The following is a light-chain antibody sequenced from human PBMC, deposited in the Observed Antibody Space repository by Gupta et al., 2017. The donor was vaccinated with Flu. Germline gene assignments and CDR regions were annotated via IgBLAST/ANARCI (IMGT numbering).Light chain of an antibody. J-gene: IGKJ2*01. CDR3: QQYNNWPPYT. CDR1: RSVSGS. CDR2: GAS. V-gene: IGKV3-15*01. Sequence: EIVLTQSPDVLSVSPGETATLFCRASRSVSGSKAWYQHNPGQAPRLLISGASTRATGVPARFSGSGFGTEFTLTITSLQFEDSAVYFCQQYNNWPPYTFGQGTKLEIK.